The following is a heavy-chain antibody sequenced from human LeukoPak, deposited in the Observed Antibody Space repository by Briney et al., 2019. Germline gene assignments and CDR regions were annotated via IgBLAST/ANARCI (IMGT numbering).Heavy chain of an antibody. D-gene: IGHD1-1*01. CDR3: AGGLSGTD. CDR2: IKGDGSST. V-gene: IGHV3-74*01. CDR1: GFTFTTYW. J-gene: IGHJ4*02. Sequence: GGSLRLSCAASGFTFTTYWMHWVRQVPGKGLVWVARIKGDGSSTRHADSMKGRFTISRDNAKNTLYLQMNSLRDEDTAVYYCAGGLSGTDWGQGTLVTVSS.